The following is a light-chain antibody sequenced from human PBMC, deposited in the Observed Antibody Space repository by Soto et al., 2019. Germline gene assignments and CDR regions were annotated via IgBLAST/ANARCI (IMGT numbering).Light chain of an antibody. CDR2: DAS. V-gene: IGKV1-33*01. J-gene: IGKJ2*01. CDR3: QQYDNFPPDK. Sequence: DIKMTQSQTSLFVSAGDTVTITCQASRDISVYLNWYQHKPGHPPKLLVYDASNLQKGVPSRFSGSGSGTHFTFTITNLQPEDIAAYYCQQYDNFPPDKFGQGTKLDIK. CDR1: RDISVY.